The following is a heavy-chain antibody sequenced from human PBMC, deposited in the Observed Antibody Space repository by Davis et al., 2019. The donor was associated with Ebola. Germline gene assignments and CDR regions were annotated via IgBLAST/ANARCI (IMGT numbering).Heavy chain of an antibody. V-gene: IGHV3-73*01. CDR3: TLTTVTSSDY. CDR1: GYTFSGSA. J-gene: IGHJ4*02. D-gene: IGHD4-17*01. Sequence: KVSCKASGYTFSGSAMHWVRQASGKGLEWVGRIRSKANSYATAYAASVKGRFTISRDDSKNTAYLQMNSLKTEDTAVYYCTLTTVTSSDYWGQGTLVTVSS. CDR2: IRSKANSYAT.